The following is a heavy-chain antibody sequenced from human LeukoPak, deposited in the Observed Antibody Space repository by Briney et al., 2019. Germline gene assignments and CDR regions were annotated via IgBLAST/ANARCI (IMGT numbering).Heavy chain of an antibody. D-gene: IGHD3-3*01. CDR2: IYTSGST. J-gene: IGHJ4*02. Sequence: SETLSLTCTVSGGSISSYYWSWIRQPAGKGLEWIGRIYTSGSTNYNPSLKSRVTMSVDTSKNQFSLKLSSVTAADTAVYYCARDNYDFWSGYYHFDYWGQGTLVTVSS. CDR3: ARDNYDFWSGYYHFDY. CDR1: GGSISSYY. V-gene: IGHV4-4*07.